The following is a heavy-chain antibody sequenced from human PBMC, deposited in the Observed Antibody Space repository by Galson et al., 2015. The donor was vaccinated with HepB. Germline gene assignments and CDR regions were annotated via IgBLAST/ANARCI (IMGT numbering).Heavy chain of an antibody. D-gene: IGHD5-12*01. CDR3: ATVYSGYENWYFDL. V-gene: IGHV1-69-2*01. J-gene: IGHJ2*01. CDR1: GYTFTDYY. CDR2: VDPEDGET. Sequence: VKVSCKVSGYTFTDYYMHWVQQAPGKGLEWMGLVDPEDGETIYAEKFQGRVTITADTSTDTAYMELRSLRSEDTAVYYCATVYSGYENWYFDLWGRGTLVTVSP.